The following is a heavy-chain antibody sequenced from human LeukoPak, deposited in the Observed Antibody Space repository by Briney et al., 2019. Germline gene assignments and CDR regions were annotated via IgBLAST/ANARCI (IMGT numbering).Heavy chain of an antibody. CDR1: GFTFSSYE. CDR2: INRGGSAI. D-gene: IGHD3-10*02. V-gene: IGHV3-48*03. Sequence: GSLRLSCAASGFTFSSYEMTWVRQAAGKGLEWISYINRGGSAIYYADSVKGRFTISRDNAKNSLYLQMNSLRAEDTAVYYCAELGITMIGGVWGKGTTVTISS. J-gene: IGHJ6*04. CDR3: AELGITMIGGV.